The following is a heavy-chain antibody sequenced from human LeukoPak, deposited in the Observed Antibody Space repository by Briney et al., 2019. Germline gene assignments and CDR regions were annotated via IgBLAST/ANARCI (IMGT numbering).Heavy chain of an antibody. D-gene: IGHD5-18*01. V-gene: IGHV4-4*07. CDR2: IYTSGST. J-gene: IGHJ4*02. CDR1: GGSISSYY. Sequence: SETLSLTGTVSGGSISSYYWSWIRQPAGKGLEWIGLIYTSGSTSYNSSLKSRVTMSVDTTKNQFSLKLSSVTAADTAVYYCARDVGGYNYGYSLDYWGQGTLVSVSS. CDR3: ARDVGGYNYGYSLDY.